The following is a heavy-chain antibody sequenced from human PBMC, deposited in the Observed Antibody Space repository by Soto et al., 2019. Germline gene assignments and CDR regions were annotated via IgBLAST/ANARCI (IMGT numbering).Heavy chain of an antibody. J-gene: IGHJ6*02. CDR1: GFTFSSYG. CDR3: AKDLVRGYSYGRAKDYYYYGMDV. V-gene: IGHV3-30*18. CDR2: ISYDGSNK. D-gene: IGHD5-18*01. Sequence: QVQLVESGGGVVQPGRSLRLSCAASGFTFSSYGMHWVRQAPGKGLEWVAVISYDGSNKYYADSVKGRFTISRDNSKNTLYLQMNSLRAEDTAVYYCAKDLVRGYSYGRAKDYYYYGMDVWGQGTTVTVSS.